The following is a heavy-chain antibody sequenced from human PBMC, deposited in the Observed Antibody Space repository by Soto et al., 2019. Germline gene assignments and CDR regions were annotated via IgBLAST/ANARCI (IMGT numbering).Heavy chain of an antibody. Sequence: GESLKISCNGSGYIFTSYWISWVRQMPGKGLEWMGRIDPSDSYTNYSPSFQGHVTISADKSISTAYLQWSSLKASDTAMYYCARMCSSTSCYYYYGMDVWGQGTTVTVSS. CDR3: ARMCSSTSCYYYYGMDV. CDR2: IDPSDSYT. J-gene: IGHJ6*02. CDR1: GYIFTSYW. V-gene: IGHV5-10-1*01. D-gene: IGHD2-2*01.